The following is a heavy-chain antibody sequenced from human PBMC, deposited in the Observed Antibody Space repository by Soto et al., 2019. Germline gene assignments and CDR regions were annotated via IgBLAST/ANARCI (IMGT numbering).Heavy chain of an antibody. CDR1: GGSIRSYY. D-gene: IGHD3-10*01. J-gene: IGHJ3*01. CDR2: ISDSGST. CDR3: SRPHGGPYAFDV. Sequence: ASETLSLTYTFSGGSIRSYYWSWIRQPPGKGLEWIGYISDSGSTNYNPSLNSRVIMSIDKSQNQLSLKLTSVTAADTAVYYCSRPHGGPYAFDVWGRGTMVTVSS. V-gene: IGHV4-59*01.